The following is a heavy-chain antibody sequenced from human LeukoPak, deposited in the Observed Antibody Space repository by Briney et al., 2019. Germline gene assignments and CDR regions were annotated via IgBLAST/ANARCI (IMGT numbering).Heavy chain of an antibody. V-gene: IGHV4-34*01. D-gene: IGHD3-22*01. Sequence: SETLPLTCAVYGGSFSGYYWSWIRQPPGKGLEWIGEINHSGSTNYNPSLKSRVTISVDTSKNQFSLKLSSVTAADTAVYYCARHYSDSSGYDAFDIWGQGTLVTVSS. CDR3: ARHYSDSSGYDAFDI. CDR1: GGSFSGYY. J-gene: IGHJ3*02. CDR2: INHSGST.